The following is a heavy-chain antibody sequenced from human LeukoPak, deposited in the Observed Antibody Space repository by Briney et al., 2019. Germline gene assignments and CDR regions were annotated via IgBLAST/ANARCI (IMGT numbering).Heavy chain of an antibody. V-gene: IGHV4-4*08. CDR3: ARGLAAADGGVFDY. D-gene: IGHD6-13*01. Sequence: SETLSLTCTVSGGSISSYYWSWIRQPPGKGLEWIGYIYTSGSTNYNPSLKSRVTISVDTSKNQFSLKLSSLTAADMAVYYCARGLAAADGGVFDYWGQGTLVTVSS. J-gene: IGHJ4*02. CDR2: IYTSGST. CDR1: GGSISSYY.